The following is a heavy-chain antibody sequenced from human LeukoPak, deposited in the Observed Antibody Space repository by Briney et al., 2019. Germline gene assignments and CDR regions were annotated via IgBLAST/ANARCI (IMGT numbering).Heavy chain of an antibody. CDR1: GFTFNNAW. Sequence: KTGGSLRLSCAAPGFTFNNAWMSWVRQAPEKGLDWVGRIRSKTDGGTTDYAAAVKGRFTISRDDSRNMLYLQMNSLKTEDTAVYYCTTWTDLYDYWGQGTLVTVSS. CDR2: IRSKTDGGTT. D-gene: IGHD3/OR15-3a*01. CDR3: TTWTDLYDY. J-gene: IGHJ4*02. V-gene: IGHV3-15*01.